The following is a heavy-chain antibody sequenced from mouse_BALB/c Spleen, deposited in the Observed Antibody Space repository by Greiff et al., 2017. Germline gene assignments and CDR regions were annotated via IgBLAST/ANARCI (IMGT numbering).Heavy chain of an antibody. D-gene: IGHD2-2*01. V-gene: IGHV1-14*01. CDR2: INPYNDGT. CDR1: GYTFTSYV. Sequence: EVQLVESGPELVKPGASVKMSCKASGYTFTSYVMHWVKQKPGQGLEWIGYINPYNDGTKYNEKFKGKATLTSDKSSSTAYMELSSLTSEDSAVYYCARSTDYGYDVGWFAYWGQGTLVTVSA. CDR3: ARSTDYGYDVGWFAY. J-gene: IGHJ3*01.